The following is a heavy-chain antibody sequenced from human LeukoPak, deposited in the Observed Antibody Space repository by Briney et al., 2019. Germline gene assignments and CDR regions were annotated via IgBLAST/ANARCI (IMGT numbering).Heavy chain of an antibody. CDR1: GFTFSSYW. Sequence: GGSLRLSCAASGFTFSSYWMSWVRQAPGKGLEWVSAIGGRDGSTYYADSVKGRFTISRDNSKNTLYVQMNSLRAEDTAVYYCAKGHYYGSGSLDYWGQGTLVTVSS. CDR2: IGGRDGST. V-gene: IGHV3-23*01. D-gene: IGHD3-10*01. CDR3: AKGHYYGSGSLDY. J-gene: IGHJ4*02.